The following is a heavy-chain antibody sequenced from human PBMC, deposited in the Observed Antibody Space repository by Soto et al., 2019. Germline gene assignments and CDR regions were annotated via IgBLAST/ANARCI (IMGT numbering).Heavy chain of an antibody. CDR3: ARYRHCSGDSCNYYYIMDL. D-gene: IGHD2-15*01. CDR1: GYTFSNYA. CDR2: IHPGNGNT. Sequence: ASVKVSCKASGYTFSNYAMHWVRQAPGQRLEYMGWIHPGNGNTKYSQKFQDRVTFTRDTSASTAYMELSSLRSDDTATYFCARYRHCSGDSCNYYYIMDLWGQGTTVTVSS. V-gene: IGHV1-3*01. J-gene: IGHJ6*02.